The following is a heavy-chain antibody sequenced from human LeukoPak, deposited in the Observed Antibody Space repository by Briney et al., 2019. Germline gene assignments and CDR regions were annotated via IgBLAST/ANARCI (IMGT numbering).Heavy chain of an antibody. V-gene: IGHV4-34*01. CDR2: INHSGST. CDR1: GGSFSGYY. D-gene: IGHD3-10*01. Sequence: SETLSLTCAVSGGSFSGYYWTWIRQPPGKGLEWIGEINHSGSTNYNPSLKSRVTISIDTSKNQFSLRLSSVTAADTAVYYCARGCNSGFPPSKHWGQGTLVTVSS. CDR3: ARGCNSGFPPSKH. J-gene: IGHJ1*01.